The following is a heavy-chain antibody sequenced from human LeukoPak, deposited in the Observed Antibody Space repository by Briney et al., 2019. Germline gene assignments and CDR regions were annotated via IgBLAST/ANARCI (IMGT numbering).Heavy chain of an antibody. CDR3: AKDRGAYYDSSGYIDY. J-gene: IGHJ4*02. D-gene: IGHD3-22*01. Sequence: GSLSLSCAASGFTFSSYGMHWVRQAPGKGLGWLAFIRYDGRNKYYTDSVKGRFTISRDNSKNTLFLQMNSLRAEDTAVYYCAKDRGAYYDSSGYIDYWGQGTLVTVSS. V-gene: IGHV3-30*02. CDR1: GFTFSSYG. CDR2: IRYDGRNK.